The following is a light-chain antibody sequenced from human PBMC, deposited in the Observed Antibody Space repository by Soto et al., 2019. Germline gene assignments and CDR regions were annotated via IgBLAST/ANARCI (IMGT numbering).Light chain of an antibody. Sequence: DIQMTQSPSTLSASVGDRVTITCRASQSINSWLAWYQQKPGEAPELLIYKASSLESGVPSRFSGSGSGTEFTLTISSLQPDDFASYYCQQYNSYPYGFGQGTKVEI. CDR1: QSINSW. J-gene: IGKJ2*03. CDR3: QQYNSYPYG. V-gene: IGKV1-5*03. CDR2: KAS.